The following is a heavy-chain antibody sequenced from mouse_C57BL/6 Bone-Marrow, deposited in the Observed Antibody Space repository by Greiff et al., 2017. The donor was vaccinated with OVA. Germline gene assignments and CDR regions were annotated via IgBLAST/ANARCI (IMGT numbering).Heavy chain of an antibody. CDR2: INPNNGGT. Sequence: DVKLVESGPELVKPGASVKMSCKASGYTFTDYNMHWVKQSHGKSLEWIGYINPNNGGTSYNQKFKGKATLTVNKSSSTAYMELRSLTSEDSAVYYCAKETYYDYVWFAYWGQGTLVTVSA. J-gene: IGHJ3*01. D-gene: IGHD2-4*01. CDR1: GYTFTDYN. V-gene: IGHV1-22*01. CDR3: AKETYYDYVWFAY.